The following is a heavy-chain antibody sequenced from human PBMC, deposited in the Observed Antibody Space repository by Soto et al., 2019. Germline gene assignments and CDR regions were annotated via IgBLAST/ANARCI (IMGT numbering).Heavy chain of an antibody. CDR2: LNVGTGNT. J-gene: IGHJ5*02. V-gene: IGHV1-3*01. CDR3: ARESRDFFLWFDP. CDR1: GYIFSKYA. Sequence: QVQLVQSGGEVKKPGASVKVSCKASGYIFSKYAIHWVRQVPGHKLEWMGWLNVGTGNTKYSQKFQGRVTITRDTSATTAYMELHSLTSEDTAVYYWARESRDFFLWFDPWGQGTLVTVSS.